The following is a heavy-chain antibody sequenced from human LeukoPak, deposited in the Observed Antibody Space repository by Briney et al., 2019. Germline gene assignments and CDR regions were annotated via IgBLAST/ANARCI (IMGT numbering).Heavy chain of an antibody. CDR2: IIPIFGTA. CDR1: GGTFSSYA. V-gene: IGHV1-69*01. CDR3: ARVYYGSGSYHWFDP. D-gene: IGHD3-10*01. J-gene: IGHJ5*02. Sequence: GSLVKVSCKASGGTFSSYAISWVRQAPGQGLEWMGGIIPIFGTANYAQKFQGRVTITADESTSTAYMELSSLRSEDTAVYYCARVYYGSGSYHWFDPWGQGTLVTVSS.